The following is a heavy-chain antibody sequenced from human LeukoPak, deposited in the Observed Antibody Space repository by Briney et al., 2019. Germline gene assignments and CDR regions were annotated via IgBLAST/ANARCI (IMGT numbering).Heavy chain of an antibody. CDR1: GYTFTSYY. J-gene: IGHJ4*02. CDR2: INPSGGST. V-gene: IGHV1-46*01. Sequence: GASVKVSCKASGYTFTSYYMHWVRQAPGQGLEWMGIINPSGGSTSYAQKFQGRVTMTRDMSTSTVYMELSSLRSEDTAVYYCARSYYYDSGGYYPLDYWGQGTLVTVSS. D-gene: IGHD3-22*01. CDR3: ARSYYYDSGGYYPLDY.